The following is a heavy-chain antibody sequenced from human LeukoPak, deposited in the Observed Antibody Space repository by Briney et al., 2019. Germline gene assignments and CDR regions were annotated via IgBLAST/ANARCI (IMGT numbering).Heavy chain of an antibody. CDR3: ARQPEGKGHITIFDY. CDR2: IKQDGSEK. V-gene: IGHV3-7*01. D-gene: IGHD3-3*01. J-gene: IGHJ4*02. Sequence: PGGSLRLSCAASGFTFSSYWMSWVRQAPGKGLEWVANIKQDGSEKYYVDSVKGRFTISRDNAKNSLYLQMNSLRAEDTAVYYCARQPEGKGHITIFDYWGQGTLVTVSS. CDR1: GFTFSSYW.